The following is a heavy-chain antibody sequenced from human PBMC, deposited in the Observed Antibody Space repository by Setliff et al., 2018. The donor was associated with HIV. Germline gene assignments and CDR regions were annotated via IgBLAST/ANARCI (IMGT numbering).Heavy chain of an antibody. Sequence: NPSETLSLTCAVYGESFNPYFWSWIRQPPGKGLEWIGQINHSGSTNYNPSLRSRVTISIGTSKNQFSLKLSSVTAADTAVYYCATGLIMAPDYWGQGSLVTVSS. CDR1: GESFNPYF. CDR3: ATGLIMAPDY. J-gene: IGHJ4*02. D-gene: IGHD2-8*01. CDR2: INHSGST. V-gene: IGHV4-34*01.